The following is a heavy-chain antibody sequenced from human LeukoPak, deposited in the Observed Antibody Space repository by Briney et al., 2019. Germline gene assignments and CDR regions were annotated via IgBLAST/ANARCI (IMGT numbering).Heavy chain of an antibody. Sequence: PGGSLRLSCAASGFTFSSYSMNWVRQAPGKGLEWVSSISSSSTYIYYADSLKGRFTISRDNAKNSLYLQMNSLRAEDTAVYYCARGVRITIFGVVYYFDYWGQGTLVTVSS. V-gene: IGHV3-21*04. CDR1: GFTFSSYS. J-gene: IGHJ4*02. CDR3: ARGVRITIFGVVYYFDY. CDR2: ISSSSTYI. D-gene: IGHD3-3*01.